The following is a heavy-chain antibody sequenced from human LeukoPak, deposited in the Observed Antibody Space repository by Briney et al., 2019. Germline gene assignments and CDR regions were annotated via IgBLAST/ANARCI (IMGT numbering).Heavy chain of an antibody. CDR1: GGTFSIYA. CDR3: ARSLSPDIVVVPAAIETADYYYYYMDV. V-gene: IGHV1-69*06. Sequence: ASVKVSCTASGGTFSIYAISWVRQAPGQGLEWMGRIIPIFGTANYAQKFQGRVTITADKSTSTAYMELSSLRSEDTAVYYCARSLSPDIVVVPAAIETADYYYYYMDVWGKGTTVTVSS. D-gene: IGHD2-2*01. J-gene: IGHJ6*03. CDR2: IIPIFGTA.